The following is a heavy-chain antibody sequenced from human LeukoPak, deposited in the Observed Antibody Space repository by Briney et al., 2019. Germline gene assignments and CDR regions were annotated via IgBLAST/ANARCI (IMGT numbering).Heavy chain of an antibody. J-gene: IGHJ4*02. Sequence: GRSLRLSCAASGFTFDDYAMHWVRQAPGKGLEWVSGISWNSGGIGYADSVKGRFTISRDDSKNTLFLQMNSVRAEDTAVYYCARGVDSAYAFDFWGQGNLVTVSS. CDR3: ARGVDSAYAFDF. V-gene: IGHV3-9*01. D-gene: IGHD2-15*01. CDR2: ISWNSGGI. CDR1: GFTFDDYA.